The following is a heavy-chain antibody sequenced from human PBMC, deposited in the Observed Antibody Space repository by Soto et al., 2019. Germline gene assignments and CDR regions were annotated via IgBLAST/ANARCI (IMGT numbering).Heavy chain of an antibody. D-gene: IGHD3-16*01. CDR3: ARGDLDVAPFAP. CDR1: GYTFTGYY. J-gene: IGHJ5*02. CDR2: INPNSGAT. Sequence: QVQLVQSGAEVKKPGASVKVSCKASGYTFTGYYIHWVRQAPGQGLEWMGWINPNSGATDSVENFQGRVTMTRYRSITTAYMELSRLRSDDTAVYFWARGDLDVAPFAPWGQGTLVTVSS. V-gene: IGHV1-2*02.